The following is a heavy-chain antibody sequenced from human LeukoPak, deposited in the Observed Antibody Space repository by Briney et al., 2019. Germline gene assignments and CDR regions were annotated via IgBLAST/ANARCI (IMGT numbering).Heavy chain of an antibody. D-gene: IGHD6-19*01. CDR2: IGTSGDT. Sequence: GGSLRLSCAASGFTFSSYGMHWVRQATGKGLEWVSVIGTSGDTYYAGSVKGRFTISRENAKNSLYPQMNSLTAGDTAVYFCSRVGSSGWPNSFDSWGREPWSPSPQ. V-gene: IGHV3-13*04. J-gene: IGHJ4*02. CDR1: GFTFSSYG. CDR3: SRVGSSGWPNSFDS.